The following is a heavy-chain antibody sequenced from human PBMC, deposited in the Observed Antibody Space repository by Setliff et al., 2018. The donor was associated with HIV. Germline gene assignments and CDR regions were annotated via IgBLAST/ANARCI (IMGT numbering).Heavy chain of an antibody. V-gene: IGHV1-69*13. Sequence: SVKVSCKASGGTFSSYAISWVRQAPGQGLEWMGGIIPIFGAANYAQKFQGRVAITADESTSTAYMELSSLRSEDTAVYYCARAHSGSYYYYYMDVWGKGTTVTVSS. CDR2: IIPIFGAA. CDR3: ARAHSGSYYYYYMDV. CDR1: GGTFSSYA. D-gene: IGHD1-26*01. J-gene: IGHJ6*03.